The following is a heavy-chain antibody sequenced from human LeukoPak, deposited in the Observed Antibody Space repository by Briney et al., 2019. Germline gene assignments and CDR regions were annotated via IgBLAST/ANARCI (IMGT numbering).Heavy chain of an antibody. D-gene: IGHD5-12*01. J-gene: IGHJ3*02. CDR1: GYTFTGYY. V-gene: IGHV1-2*02. Sequence: ASVKVSCKASGYTFTGYYMHWVRQAPGQGLEWIGWINPNSGGTNYAQKFQGRVTMTRDTSISTAYMELSRLRSDDTAVYYCARDPVFRVVGSGYEKAAFDNWGQGTMVTVSS. CDR3: ARDPVFRVVGSGYEKAAFDN. CDR2: INPNSGGT.